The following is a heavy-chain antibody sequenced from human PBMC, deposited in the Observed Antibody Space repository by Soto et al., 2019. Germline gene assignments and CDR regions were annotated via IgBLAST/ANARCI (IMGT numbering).Heavy chain of an antibody. Sequence: EVQLLESGGGLVQPGGSLRLSCAASGFTFSSYAMSWVRQAPGKGLEWVSAISGSGGSTYYADSVKGRFTISRDNSKNTLYLQMNSLRAEDTAVYYCAKDGIAAAGTGSNFDYWGQGTLVTVSS. CDR1: GFTFSSYA. CDR2: ISGSGGST. CDR3: AKDGIAAAGTGSNFDY. D-gene: IGHD6-13*01. V-gene: IGHV3-23*01. J-gene: IGHJ4*02.